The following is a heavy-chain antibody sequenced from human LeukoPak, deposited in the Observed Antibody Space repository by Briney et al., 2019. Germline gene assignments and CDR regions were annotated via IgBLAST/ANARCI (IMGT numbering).Heavy chain of an antibody. CDR2: IYYSGST. CDR1: GGSICSYY. V-gene: IGHV4-59*01. Sequence: SETLSLTCTVSGGSICSYYWSWIRQPPGKGLEWIGYIYYSGSTNYNPSLKSRVTISVDTSKNQFSLKLSSVTAADTAVYYCARDGDSSFDYWGQGTLVTVSS. CDR3: ARDGDSSFDY. J-gene: IGHJ4*02. D-gene: IGHD7-27*01.